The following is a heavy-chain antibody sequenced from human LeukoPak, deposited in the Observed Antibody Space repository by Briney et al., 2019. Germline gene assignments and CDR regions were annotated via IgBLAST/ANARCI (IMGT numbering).Heavy chain of an antibody. Sequence: SETLSLTCAVSGYSISSGYYWGWIRPPPGKGLEWIGSIYHSGSTYYNPSLKSRVTISVDTSKNQFSLKLSSVTSADTAVYYCARAVPFDPWRQGTLVTVSS. CDR3: ARAVPFDP. V-gene: IGHV4-38-2*01. CDR2: IYHSGST. CDR1: GYSISSGYY. J-gene: IGHJ5*02.